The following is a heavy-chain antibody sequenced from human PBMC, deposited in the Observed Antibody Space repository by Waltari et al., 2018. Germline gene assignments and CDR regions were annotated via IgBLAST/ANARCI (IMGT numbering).Heavy chain of an antibody. J-gene: IGHJ5*02. Sequence: QVQLVQSGAEVKKPGSSVKVSCKASGGTFSSYAISWVRQAPGPGLEWMGGIIPIFGTANYAQKFQGRVTITADESTSTAYMELSSLRSEDTAVYYCARDLPADCSGGSCFPYNWFDPWGQGTLVTVSS. V-gene: IGHV1-69*01. CDR2: IIPIFGTA. D-gene: IGHD2-15*01. CDR3: ARDLPADCSGGSCFPYNWFDP. CDR1: GGTFSSYA.